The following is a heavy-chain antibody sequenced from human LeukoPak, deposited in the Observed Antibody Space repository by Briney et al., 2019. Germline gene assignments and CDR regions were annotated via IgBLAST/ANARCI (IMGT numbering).Heavy chain of an antibody. Sequence: ASVKVSCKASGYTFTSNHMHWVRQAPGQGPEWMGIIKTRDDSSTYAQQFQGRVAMAWDVSTSTHYMELSSLTSDDTAVYYCARDFNWSFDYWGQGTLITVSS. CDR1: GYTFTSNH. CDR3: ARDFNWSFDY. D-gene: IGHD1-1*01. CDR2: IKTRDDSS. V-gene: IGHV1-46*01. J-gene: IGHJ4*02.